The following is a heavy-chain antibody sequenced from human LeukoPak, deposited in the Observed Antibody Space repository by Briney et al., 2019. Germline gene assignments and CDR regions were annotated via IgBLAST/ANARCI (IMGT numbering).Heavy chain of an antibody. V-gene: IGHV4-39*01. Sequence: PSETLSLTCTASGGSISSSSYYWGWIRQPPGKGLEWIGSIYYSGSTYYNPTLKSRVTISVDTSKNQFSLKLSSVTAADTAVYYCARLGDYDYVWGSYRYTFDYWGQGTLVTVSS. D-gene: IGHD3-16*02. CDR3: ARLGDYDYVWGSYRYTFDY. CDR1: GGSISSSSYY. CDR2: IYYSGST. J-gene: IGHJ4*02.